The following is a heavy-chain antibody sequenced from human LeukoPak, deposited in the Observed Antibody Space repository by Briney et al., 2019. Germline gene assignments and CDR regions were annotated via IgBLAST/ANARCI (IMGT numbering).Heavy chain of an antibody. J-gene: IGHJ4*02. CDR2: ISYDGSNK. Sequence: GGSLRLSCAASGFTFSSYAMHWVRQAPGKGLEWVAVISYDGSNKYYADSVKGRFTISRDNSKNTLYLQMNSLRAEDTAVYYCASGDAYSSGWYKALDYWGQGTLVTVSS. V-gene: IGHV3-30-3*01. D-gene: IGHD6-19*01. CDR1: GFTFSSYA. CDR3: ASGDAYSSGWYKALDY.